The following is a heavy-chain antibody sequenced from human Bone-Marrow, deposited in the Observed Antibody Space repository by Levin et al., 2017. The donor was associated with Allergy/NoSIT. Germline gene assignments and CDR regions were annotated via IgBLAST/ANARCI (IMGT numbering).Heavy chain of an antibody. Sequence: KVSCVGSGYSFTNHWIGWVRQKPGKGLEWMGIIYPDDSDTRYSPSFQGRVTIAADKSTNTAFLQWRSLKASDSAMYFCARHRRDIVASNDPFDIWGQGSMVIVSS. J-gene: IGHJ3*02. D-gene: IGHD5-12*01. CDR3: ARHRRDIVASNDPFDI. CDR2: IYPDDSDT. V-gene: IGHV5-51*01. CDR1: GYSFTNHW.